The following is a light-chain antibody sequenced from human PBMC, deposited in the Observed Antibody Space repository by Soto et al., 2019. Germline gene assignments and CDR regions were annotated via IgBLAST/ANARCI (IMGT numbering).Light chain of an antibody. CDR2: RAS. J-gene: IGKJ2*01. V-gene: IGKV3-20*01. CDR1: QSINRSY. Sequence: ELGLTQSPGTLSLSPGERATLSCRASQSINRSYLAWYQHKPGQAPRLLIYRASSRATGIPDRFRGSGSETDFTLTISGLEPEDFAVYYCHQSGNSHPFGQGTKLEIK. CDR3: HQSGNSHP.